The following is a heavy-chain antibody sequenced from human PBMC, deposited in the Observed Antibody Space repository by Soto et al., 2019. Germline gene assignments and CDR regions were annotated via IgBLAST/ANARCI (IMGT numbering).Heavy chain of an antibody. D-gene: IGHD4-17*01. Sequence: GGSLRLSCAASGFTVSSYYMSWVRQAPGKGLEWVSVIYSGGSTYYADSVKGRFTISRDNAKNSLYLQMNSLRAEDTAVYYCAREDDYLNWFDPWGQGTLVTVSS. CDR2: IYSGGST. J-gene: IGHJ5*02. CDR3: AREDDYLNWFDP. CDR1: GFTVSSYY. V-gene: IGHV3-53*01.